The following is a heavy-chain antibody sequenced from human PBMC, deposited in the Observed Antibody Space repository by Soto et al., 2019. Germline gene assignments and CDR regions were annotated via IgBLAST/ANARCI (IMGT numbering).Heavy chain of an antibody. Sequence: EVQLVESGGGLVQPGRSLRLSCAASGFTFDDYAMHWVRQAPGKGLEWVSGISWNSGSIGYADSVKGRFTISRDNAKNSLSLQMNSLRAEDTALYYCAKGDCISTSCYLGFHWFDPWGQGTLVTVSS. CDR2: ISWNSGSI. V-gene: IGHV3-9*01. CDR1: GFTFDDYA. J-gene: IGHJ5*02. D-gene: IGHD2-2*01. CDR3: AKGDCISTSCYLGFHWFDP.